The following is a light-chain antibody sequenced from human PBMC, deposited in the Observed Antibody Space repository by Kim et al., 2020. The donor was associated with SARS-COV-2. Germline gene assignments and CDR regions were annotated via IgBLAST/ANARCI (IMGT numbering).Light chain of an antibody. Sequence: VSVGDRVTITCRASQGISSYLAWYQQKPVKAPKLLIYAASTLQSGVPSRFSGSGSGTDFTLTISSLQPEDFATYYCQQLNSYPLTFGPGTKVDIK. CDR1: QGISSY. CDR2: AAS. CDR3: QQLNSYPLT. J-gene: IGKJ3*01. V-gene: IGKV1-9*01.